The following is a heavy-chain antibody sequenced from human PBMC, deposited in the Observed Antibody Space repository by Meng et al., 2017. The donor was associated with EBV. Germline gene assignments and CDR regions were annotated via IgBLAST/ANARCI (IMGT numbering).Heavy chain of an antibody. J-gene: IGHJ5*02. V-gene: IGHV1-69*06. CDR3: ARDRWEPKGKGWFDP. CDR2: INPIFGTA. Sequence: VAVWGGGEKTGSLVESSWKASGGTFRSYAISWWGQARGKGLDWMGGINPIFGTANYAQKFQGRVTITADKSTSTAYMELSRLRSEDTAVYYCARDRWEPKGKGWFDPWGQGTLVTVSS. D-gene: IGHD1-26*01. CDR1: GGTFRSYA.